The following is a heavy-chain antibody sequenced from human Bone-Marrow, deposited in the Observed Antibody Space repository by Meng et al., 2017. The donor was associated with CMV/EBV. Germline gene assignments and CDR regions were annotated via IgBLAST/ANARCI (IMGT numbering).Heavy chain of an antibody. CDR1: GFTFSSYS. CDR2: ISSSSSTI. CDR3: ARDSPRTSYCSSTSCYFDY. J-gene: IGHJ4*02. V-gene: IGHV3-48*04. Sequence: GESLKISCAASGFTFSSYSMNWVRQAPGKGLEWVSYISSSSSTIYYADSVKGRFTISRDNAKNSLYLQMNSLRAEDTAVYYCARDSPRTSYCSSTSCYFDYWGQGTRVTGSS. D-gene: IGHD2-2*01.